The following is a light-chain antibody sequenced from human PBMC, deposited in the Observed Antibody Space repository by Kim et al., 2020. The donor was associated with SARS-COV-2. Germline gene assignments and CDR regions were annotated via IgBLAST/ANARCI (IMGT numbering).Light chain of an antibody. CDR3: QAWDSSTAV. CDR1: KLGDKY. Sequence: SYELTQPLSVSVSPGQTASITCSGDKLGDKYAYWYQQRPGQSPVLVIYQDNKRPSGIPERFSGSNSGNTATLTISGTQAMDEADYYCQAWDSSTAVFGGGTQLTVL. J-gene: IGLJ2*01. CDR2: QDN. V-gene: IGLV3-1*01.